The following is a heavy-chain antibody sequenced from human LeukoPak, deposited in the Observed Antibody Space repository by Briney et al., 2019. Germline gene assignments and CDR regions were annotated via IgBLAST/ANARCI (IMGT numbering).Heavy chain of an antibody. J-gene: IGHJ4*02. V-gene: IGHV3-30*18. CDR3: AKEGGPYGDFLSHDY. CDR2: ISYDGSNK. D-gene: IGHD4-17*01. CDR1: GFTFSSYG. Sequence: QPGGSLRLSCAASGFTFSSYGMHWVRQAPGKGLEWVAVISYDGSNKYYADSVKGRFTISRDNSKNTLYLQMNSLRAEDTAVYYCAKEGGPYGDFLSHDYWGQGTLVTVSS.